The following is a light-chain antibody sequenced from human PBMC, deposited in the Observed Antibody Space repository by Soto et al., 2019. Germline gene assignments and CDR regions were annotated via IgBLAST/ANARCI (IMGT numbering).Light chain of an antibody. CDR3: QQFNIWPRT. CDR2: GAS. J-gene: IGKJ1*01. CDR1: QNVGSN. Sequence: VTTQFPTTLSLSPGERANLSFAASQNVGSNLGWYQQKPGQAPRLLMSGASTRATGIPARFSGSGSGTEFTLTITSLQSEDFAVYYCQQFNIWPRTFGQGTKVDI. V-gene: IGKV3-15*01.